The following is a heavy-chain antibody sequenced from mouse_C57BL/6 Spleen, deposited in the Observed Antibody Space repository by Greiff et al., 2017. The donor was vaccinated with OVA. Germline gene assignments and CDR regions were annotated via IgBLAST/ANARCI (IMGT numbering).Heavy chain of an antibody. CDR3: AKNLELLRCMDY. D-gene: IGHD1-1*01. CDR2: IWRGGST. Sequence: VQLQESGPGLVQPSQSLSITCTVSGFSLTSYGVHWVRQSPGKGLEWLGVIWRGGSTDYNAAFMSRLSITKDNSKSQVFFKMNSLQADDTAIYYCAKNLELLRCMDYWGQGTSVTVSS. V-gene: IGHV2-5*01. CDR1: GFSLTSYG. J-gene: IGHJ4*01.